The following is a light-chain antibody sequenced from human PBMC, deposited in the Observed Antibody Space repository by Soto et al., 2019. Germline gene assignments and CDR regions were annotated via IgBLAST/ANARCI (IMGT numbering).Light chain of an antibody. V-gene: IGLV1-47*01. CDR3: AAWDDSLSGPV. CDR1: SSNIGSNY. Sequence: QLVLTQPPSASGTPGQRVTISCSGSSSNIGSNYVYWYQQVPGTAPKLLIYRNNQRPSGVPDRFSGSKSGTSASLAISGLRSEDEADYYCAAWDDSLSGPVFGGGTKLTVL. CDR2: RNN. J-gene: IGLJ2*01.